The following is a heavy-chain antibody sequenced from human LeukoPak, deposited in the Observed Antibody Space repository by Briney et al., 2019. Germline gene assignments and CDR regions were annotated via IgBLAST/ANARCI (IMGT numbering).Heavy chain of an antibody. CDR2: ISGSGGST. CDR3: AKDRYSGSYYFDY. CDR1: GFTFSSYA. Sequence: GGSLRLSCAASGFTFSSYAMSWVRQAPGKGLEWVTAISGSGGSTYYADSVKGRFTISRDNSKNTLYLQMNSLRAEDTAVYYCAKDRYSGSYYFDYWGQGTLVTVSS. V-gene: IGHV3-23*01. J-gene: IGHJ4*02. D-gene: IGHD1-26*01.